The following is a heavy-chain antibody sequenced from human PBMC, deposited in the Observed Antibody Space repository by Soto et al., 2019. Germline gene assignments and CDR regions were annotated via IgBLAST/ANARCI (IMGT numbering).Heavy chain of an antibody. CDR2: ISYDGSNK. CDR3: ARDPYGGNGGDYFDY. D-gene: IGHD4-17*01. Sequence: PGGSLRLSCAASGFTFSSYAMHWVRQAPGKGLEWVAVISYDGSNKYYADSVKGRFTISRDNSKNTLYLQMNSLRAEDTAVYYCARDPYGGNGGDYFDYWGQGTLVTVSS. V-gene: IGHV3-30-3*01. CDR1: GFTFSSYA. J-gene: IGHJ4*02.